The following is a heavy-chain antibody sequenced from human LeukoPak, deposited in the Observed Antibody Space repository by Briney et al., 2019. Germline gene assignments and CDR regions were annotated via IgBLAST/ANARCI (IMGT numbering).Heavy chain of an antibody. CDR2: IRYDGTRE. CDR1: GFTFNNYG. D-gene: IGHD1-14*01. CDR3: VKDNPLDY. Sequence: GGSLRLSCGGSGFTFNNYGMLWVRQAPGKGLDWVAFIRYDGTREYYADSVKGRFTISRDNSKNTLFLQMNSLRPEDTALYYCVKDNPLDYWGQGTLVIVSS. J-gene: IGHJ4*02. V-gene: IGHV3-30*02.